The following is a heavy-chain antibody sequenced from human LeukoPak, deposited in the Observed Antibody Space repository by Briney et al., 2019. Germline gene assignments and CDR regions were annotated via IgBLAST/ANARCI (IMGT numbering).Heavy chain of an antibody. CDR1: GFTFSSYG. CDR3: ARVEYCGGDCYWAPYYYYYYMDV. V-gene: IGHV3-30*02. Sequence: GGSLRLSCAASGFTFSSYGMHWVRQAPGKGLEWVAFIRYDGSDKYYADSVKGRFTISRDNSKNTLYLQMNSLRAEDTAVYYCARVEYCGGDCYWAPYYYYYYMDVWGKGTTVTVSS. J-gene: IGHJ6*03. D-gene: IGHD2-21*01. CDR2: IRYDGSDK.